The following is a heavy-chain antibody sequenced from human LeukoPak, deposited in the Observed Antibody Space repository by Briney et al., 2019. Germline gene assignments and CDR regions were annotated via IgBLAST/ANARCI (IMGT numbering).Heavy chain of an antibody. CDR2: IYWKGDAT. V-gene: IGHV3-20*04. CDR3: ARGLQYFDN. CDR1: GFTFDDYG. J-gene: IGHJ4*02. D-gene: IGHD5-24*01. Sequence: PGGSLRLSCGASGFTFDDYGMSWVRQAPGQGLEWVSHIYWKGDATRYADSVKGRFTISRDNAKNSLYLQMDSQRVEDTAFYYCARGLQYFDNWGRGTLVTVSS.